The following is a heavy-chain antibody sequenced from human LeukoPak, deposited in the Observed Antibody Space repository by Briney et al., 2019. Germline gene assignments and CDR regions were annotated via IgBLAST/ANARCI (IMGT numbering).Heavy chain of an antibody. CDR2: INPNSGGT. CDR1: GYTFTGYY. D-gene: IGHD6-19*01. V-gene: IGHV1-2*02. CDR3: ALGGSVAATSGNRFDP. J-gene: IGHJ5*02. Sequence: GASVKVSCKTSGYTFTGYYIYWVRQAPGQGLEWVGWINPNSGGTNYAQNFQGRVTMTRDTSITTAYMELTSLRSDDTAVYYCALGGSVAATSGNRFDPWGQGTLVTVSS.